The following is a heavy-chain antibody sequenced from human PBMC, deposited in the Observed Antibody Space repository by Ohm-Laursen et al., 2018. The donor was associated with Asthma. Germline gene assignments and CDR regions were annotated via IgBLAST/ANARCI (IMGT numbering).Heavy chain of an antibody. CDR1: GYTLTELS. CDR3: TRDRHYSGMYSVPFDF. V-gene: IGHV1-24*01. D-gene: IGHD1-26*01. Sequence: GASVKVSCKVSGYTLTELSMHWVRQAPGKGLEWMGGFDPEDGETIYAQKFQGRVTMTEDTSTDTAYLDLRNLRSDDTAVYYCTRDRHYSGMYSVPFDFWGQGTMVTVSS. CDR2: FDPEDGET. J-gene: IGHJ3*01.